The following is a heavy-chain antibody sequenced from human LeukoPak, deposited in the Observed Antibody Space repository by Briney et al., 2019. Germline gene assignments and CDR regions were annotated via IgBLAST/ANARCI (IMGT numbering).Heavy chain of an antibody. V-gene: IGHV1-46*01. D-gene: IGHD2-21*02. CDR2: IRPIADTT. J-gene: IGHJ3*02. Sequence: ASVKVSCKASGYTVTSYYMHWVRQSPGLRLEWMGIIRPIADTTTYSQKLQARVTRTRDMSTSTVYMELSSLKSEDTDLYSCARDTPYCGGNCHDAFDIWGQGTKVTVSS. CDR3: ARDTPYCGGNCHDAFDI. CDR1: GYTVTSYY.